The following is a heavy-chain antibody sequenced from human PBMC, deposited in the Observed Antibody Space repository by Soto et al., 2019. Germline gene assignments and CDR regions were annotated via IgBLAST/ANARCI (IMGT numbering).Heavy chain of an antibody. CDR3: TTGRRRSWFDP. V-gene: IGHV3-15*01. CDR2: IKSKTDGGTT. CDR1: GFTFSNAR. Sequence: EVQLVESGGGLVKPGGSLRLSCAASGFTFSNARMSWVRQAPGKGLEWVGRIKSKTDGGTTDYAAPVKGRFTISRDDSKNTLYLQMNSLKTEDTAVYYCTTGRRRSWFDPWGQGTLVTVSS. J-gene: IGHJ5*02.